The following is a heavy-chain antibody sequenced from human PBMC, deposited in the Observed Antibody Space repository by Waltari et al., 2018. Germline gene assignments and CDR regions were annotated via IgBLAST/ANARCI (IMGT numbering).Heavy chain of an antibody. D-gene: IGHD3-16*01. V-gene: IGHV4-4*07. J-gene: IGHJ5*02. CDR3: ARGDVLNWFEP. CDR2: IHGSGRT. CDR1: GSSITNHY. Sequence: QVQLQESGPGLAKPSETLSPTCSVSGSSITNHYWSWLRQTAGRELEWIGRIHGSGRTTYNPSLQSRVTMSADTSENKLSLRLTSVTAADTAVYFCARGDVLNWFEPWGQGIQVTVAS.